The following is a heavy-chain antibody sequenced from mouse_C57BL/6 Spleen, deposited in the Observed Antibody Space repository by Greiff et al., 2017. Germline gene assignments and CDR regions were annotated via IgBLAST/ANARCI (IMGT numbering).Heavy chain of an antibody. CDR2: ISSGGSYT. V-gene: IGHV5-6*01. J-gene: IGHJ2*01. CDR3: ARRGTTAYFDY. Sequence: EVQVVESGGDLVKPGGSLKLSCAASGFTFSSYGMSWVRQTPDKRLEWVATISSGGSYTYYPDSVKGRFTISRDNAKNTLYLQMSSLKSEDTAMYYCARRGTTAYFDYWGQGTTLTVSS. D-gene: IGHD1-2*01. CDR1: GFTFSSYG.